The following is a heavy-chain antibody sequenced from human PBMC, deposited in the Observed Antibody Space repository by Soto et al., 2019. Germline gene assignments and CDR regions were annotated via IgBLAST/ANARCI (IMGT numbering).Heavy chain of an antibody. CDR2: ISTYSGNT. J-gene: IGHJ6*02. CDR3: ARDPYHVLMVNAPNLYGMDV. V-gene: IGHV1-18*01. D-gene: IGHD2-8*01. CDR1: GGTFSSYT. Sequence: ASVKVSCKASGGTFSSYTISWVRQAPGQGLEWMGRISTYSGNTNYPQSLQDRLTMTTDTSTSTAYMELRNLKSDDTAVYYCARDPYHVLMVNAPNLYGMDVWGQGTTVTVSS.